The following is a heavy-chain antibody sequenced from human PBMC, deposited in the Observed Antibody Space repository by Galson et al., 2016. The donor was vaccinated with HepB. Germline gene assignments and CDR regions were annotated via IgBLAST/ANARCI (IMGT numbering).Heavy chain of an antibody. J-gene: IGHJ6*02. V-gene: IGHV1-2*02. CDR2: INPNSGGT. Sequence: VQVSCKASGYTFTYYYIHWVRQAPGQGLEWMGWINPNSGGTSYAQKFQGRVTMTRDTSTGTAYLELSSLRSDDTAVYYCARWVEGFLEGPYLYHSYGMDVWGQGTTVTVSS. D-gene: IGHD3-3*01. CDR1: GYTFTYYY. CDR3: ARWVEGFLEGPYLYHSYGMDV.